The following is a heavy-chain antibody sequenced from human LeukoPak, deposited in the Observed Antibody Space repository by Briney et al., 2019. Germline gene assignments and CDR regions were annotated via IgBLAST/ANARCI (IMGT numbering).Heavy chain of an antibody. D-gene: IGHD3-9*01. V-gene: IGHV1-3*01. CDR3: ARGGRRYFDYFDY. J-gene: IGHJ4*02. Sequence: GASVKVSCMASGYTFTSYAMHWVRQAPGERLEWMGWINAGNGNTKYSQKFQGRVTITRDTSASTAYMELSSLRSEDTAVYYCARGGRRYFDYFDYWGQGTLVTVSS. CDR2: INAGNGNT. CDR1: GYTFTSYA.